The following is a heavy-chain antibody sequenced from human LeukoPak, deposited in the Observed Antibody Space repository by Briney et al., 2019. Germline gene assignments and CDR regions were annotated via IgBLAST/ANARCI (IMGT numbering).Heavy chain of an antibody. V-gene: IGHV5-51*01. J-gene: IGHJ5*02. Sequence: GASLKTSCKGSGYSINNYWIACVRQMPGQRLEWMGIIDPADSDMSDRPSCQGQVTISAGKSISTAYLQWNSLKASDTAMYYCARQEYCSGASCYTWFDPWGQGTLVTVSS. D-gene: IGHD2-15*01. CDR2: IDPADSDM. CDR1: GYSINNYW. CDR3: ARQEYCSGASCYTWFDP.